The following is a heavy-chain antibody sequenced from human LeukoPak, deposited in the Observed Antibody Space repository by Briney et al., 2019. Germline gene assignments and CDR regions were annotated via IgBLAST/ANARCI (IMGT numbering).Heavy chain of an antibody. J-gene: IGHJ6*02. D-gene: IGHD2-2*01. Sequence: GGSLRLSCAASGFTFSSYWMHWVRQAPGKGLVWVSRIFREGGGTAYADSVKGRFTISRDNAENTLSLQMNSLRAEDTAVYYCARGQVRCSSTSCYYFYGMDVWGQGTTVTVSS. V-gene: IGHV3-74*01. CDR1: GFTFSSYW. CDR3: ARGQVRCSSTSCYYFYGMDV. CDR2: IFREGGGT.